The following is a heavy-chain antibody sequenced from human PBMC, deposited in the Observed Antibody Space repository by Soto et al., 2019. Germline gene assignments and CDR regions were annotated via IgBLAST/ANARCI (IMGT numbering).Heavy chain of an antibody. J-gene: IGHJ6*02. D-gene: IGHD3-10*01. CDR2: IWYDGSKK. CDR3: AKVRGVGYYYFYGMDV. CDR1: GFTFSSHG. Sequence: GGSLRLSCAASGFTFSSHGMHWVRQAPGKGLEWVAVIWYDGSKKYYADSVKGRFTISRDNSKNTLYLQMNSLGVEDTAVYYCAKVRGVGYYYFYGMDVWGQGTTVTVSS. V-gene: IGHV3-33*06.